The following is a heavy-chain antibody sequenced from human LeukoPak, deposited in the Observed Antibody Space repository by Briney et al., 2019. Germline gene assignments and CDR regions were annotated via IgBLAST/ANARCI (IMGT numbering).Heavy chain of an antibody. Sequence: GGSLRLSCAASGFTFSSYGMHWVRQAPGKGLEWVAVISYDGSNKYYADSVKGRFTISGDNSKNTLYLQMNSLRAEDTAVYYCAKDRVPNSSGWYGFDYWGQGTLVTVSS. D-gene: IGHD6-19*01. CDR1: GFTFSSYG. J-gene: IGHJ4*02. CDR3: AKDRVPNSSGWYGFDY. V-gene: IGHV3-30*18. CDR2: ISYDGSNK.